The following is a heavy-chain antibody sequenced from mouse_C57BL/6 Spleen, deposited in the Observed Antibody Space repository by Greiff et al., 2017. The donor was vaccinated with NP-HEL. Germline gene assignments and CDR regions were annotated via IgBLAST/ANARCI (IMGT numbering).Heavy chain of an antibody. CDR1: GFTFSSYA. V-gene: IGHV5-9-1*02. J-gene: IGHJ3*01. CDR3: TREGYSNRFAY. D-gene: IGHD2-5*01. CDR2: ISSGGDYI. Sequence: EVMLVESGEGLVKPGGSLKLSCAASGFTFSSYAMSWVRQTPEKRLEWVAYISSGGDYIYYADTVKGRFTISSDNARNTLYLQMSGLKSEDTAMYYCTREGYSNRFAYWGQGTLVTVSA.